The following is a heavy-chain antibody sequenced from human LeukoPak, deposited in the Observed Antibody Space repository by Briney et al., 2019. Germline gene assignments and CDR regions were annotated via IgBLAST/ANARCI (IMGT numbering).Heavy chain of an antibody. V-gene: IGHV3-23*01. CDR1: GFTFSSYG. D-gene: IGHD3-10*01. Sequence: GGTLRLSCAASGFTFSSYGMSWVRQAPGKGLEWVSGIIGSGATTYYVDSVKGRFTISRDNSRNTLYLQMNSLRAEDTAVYYCAKDLHYGSADYWGQGTLVTVSS. CDR2: IIGSGATT. CDR3: AKDLHYGSADY. J-gene: IGHJ4*02.